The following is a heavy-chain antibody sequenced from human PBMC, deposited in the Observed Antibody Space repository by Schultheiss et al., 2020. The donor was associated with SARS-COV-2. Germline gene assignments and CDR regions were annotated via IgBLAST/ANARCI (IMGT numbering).Heavy chain of an antibody. D-gene: IGHD3-3*01. CDR3: ARSARDDFWSGYIGNGVDA. CDR2: ISSSSSYI. J-gene: IGHJ6*02. CDR1: GGSITSSNW. V-gene: IGHV3-21*01. Sequence: ETLSLTCAVSGGSITSSNWWSWVRQPPGKGLEWVSSISSSSSYIYYADSVKGRFTISRDNAKNSLYLQMNSLRAEDTAVYYCARSARDDFWSGYIGNGVDAWGQGTTVTVSS.